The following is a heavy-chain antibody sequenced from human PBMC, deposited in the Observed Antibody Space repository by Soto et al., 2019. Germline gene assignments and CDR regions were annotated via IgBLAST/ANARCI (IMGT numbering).Heavy chain of an antibody. Sequence: VQLVESGGGLVRPGGSLRLSCAASGFTFSNAWMSWVRQAPGKGLEWVGRIYSKTDGGTTNYAAPVKGRFTISRDDSKNTLFLQINSLNTEDTAVYYCATGPLDYWGQGTLVTVSS. CDR3: ATGPLDY. CDR2: IYSKTDGGTT. V-gene: IGHV3-15*01. CDR1: GFTFSNAW. J-gene: IGHJ4*02.